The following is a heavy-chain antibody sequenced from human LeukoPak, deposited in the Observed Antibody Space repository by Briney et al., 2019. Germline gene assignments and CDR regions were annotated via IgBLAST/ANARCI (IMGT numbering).Heavy chain of an antibody. V-gene: IGHV3-74*01. CDR1: GFTFSSYW. CDR2: INSDGSTT. CDR3: ARPHTGFDS. Sequence: SGGSLRLSCTASGFTFSSYWMHWVCQAPGKGLVWVSRINSDGSTTTYADSVKGRFTISRDNAKNTLYLQMNSLRVEDTAVYYCARPHTGFDSWGQGTLVTVSS. J-gene: IGHJ4*02.